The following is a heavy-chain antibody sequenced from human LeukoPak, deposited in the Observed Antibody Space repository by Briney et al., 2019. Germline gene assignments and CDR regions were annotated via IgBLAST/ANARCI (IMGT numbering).Heavy chain of an antibody. CDR1: GFTFSSYW. Sequence: GGSLRLSCAASGFTFSSYWMSWVRQAPGKGLEWVSGISVAGGSIYYADAVKGRFTISRDNSKNTVYLQMNTLRAEDTAIYYCAKDSANWGRHYDYWGQGTLVTVSS. CDR2: ISVAGGSI. CDR3: AKDSANWGRHYDY. V-gene: IGHV3-23*01. J-gene: IGHJ4*02. D-gene: IGHD7-27*01.